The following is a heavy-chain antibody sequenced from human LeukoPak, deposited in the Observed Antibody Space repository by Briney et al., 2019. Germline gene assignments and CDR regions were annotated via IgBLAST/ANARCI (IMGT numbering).Heavy chain of an antibody. CDR1: GFTFSSYG. V-gene: IGHV3-33*06. D-gene: IGHD3-22*01. J-gene: IGHJ3*02. CDR2: IWYDGSNK. Sequence: PGGSLRLSCAASGFTFSSYGMHWVRQAPGKGLEWVAVIWYDGSNKYYADSVKGRFTISRDNSKNTLYLQMNSLRAEDTAVYYCAKDAYYYDSSGYYYEGAFDIWGQGTMVTVSS. CDR3: AKDAYYYDSSGYYYEGAFDI.